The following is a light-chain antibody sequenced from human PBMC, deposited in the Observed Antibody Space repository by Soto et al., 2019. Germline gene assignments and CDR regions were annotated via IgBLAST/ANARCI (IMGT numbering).Light chain of an antibody. CDR1: QSISSW. CDR2: KAA. V-gene: IGKV1-5*03. CDR3: QQYNSYLLT. J-gene: IGKJ4*01. Sequence: DIQMTQSPSTLSASVGDRVTITCRASQSISSWLAWYQQKPGKAPKLLIYKAANLESGVPSRFSGSGSGTELTHTIGSLQPHDFATYYCQQYNSYLLTFGGGTKMEIK.